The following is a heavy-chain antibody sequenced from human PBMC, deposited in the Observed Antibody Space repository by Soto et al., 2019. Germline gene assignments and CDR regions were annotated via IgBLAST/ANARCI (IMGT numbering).Heavy chain of an antibody. J-gene: IGHJ4*02. CDR2: ISSSGSTI. V-gene: IGHV3-11*01. CDR3: ARDHPYCSSTSCYSL. Sequence: GGSLRLSCAASGFTFSDYYMSWIRQAPGKGLEWVSYISSSGSTIYYADSVKGRFTISRDNAKNSLYLQMNSLRAEDTAVYYRARDHPYCSSTSCYSLWGQGTLVTVSS. CDR1: GFTFSDYY. D-gene: IGHD2-2*01.